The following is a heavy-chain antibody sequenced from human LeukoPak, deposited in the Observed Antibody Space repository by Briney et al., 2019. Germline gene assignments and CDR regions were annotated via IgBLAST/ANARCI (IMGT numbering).Heavy chain of an antibody. Sequence: SETLSLTCTVSGGSISSSGYYWGWIRQPPGKGLEWIGSIYYSGSTYYNPSLKSRVTISVDTSKNQFSLKLSSVTAADTAVYYCARHILVGLIRGYYYMDVWGKGTTVTISS. V-gene: IGHV4-39*01. J-gene: IGHJ6*03. CDR1: GGSISSSGYY. D-gene: IGHD1-26*01. CDR2: IYYSGST. CDR3: ARHILVGLIRGYYYMDV.